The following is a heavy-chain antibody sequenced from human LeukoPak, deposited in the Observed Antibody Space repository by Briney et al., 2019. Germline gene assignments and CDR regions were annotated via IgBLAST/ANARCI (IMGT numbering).Heavy chain of an antibody. CDR2: IKQDGSEK. CDR1: GFTFSNYW. V-gene: IGHV3-7*01. D-gene: IGHD1-26*01. CDR3: ARVLVYSGSYYFDY. J-gene: IGHJ4*02. Sequence: GGSLRLSCAASGFTFSNYWMSWVRQAPGKGLEWVANIKQDGSEKNYVDSVKGRFTISRDNAKNSLYLQMNSLRAEDTAVYYCARVLVYSGSYYFDYWGQGTLVTVSS.